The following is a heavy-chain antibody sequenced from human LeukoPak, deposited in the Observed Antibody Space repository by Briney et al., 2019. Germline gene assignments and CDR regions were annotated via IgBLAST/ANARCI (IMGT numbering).Heavy chain of an antibody. D-gene: IGHD2-21*01. J-gene: IGHJ4*02. CDR2: IYPGDSDI. CDR3: ARTHTYRSDY. CDR1: GYSFTNYW. Sequence: GESLKISCKGSGYSFTNYWTAWVRQMPGKGLEWMGIIYPGDSDIRYSPSFQGQVTISADNSISTAYLQWSSLKASDTAMYYCARTHTYRSDYWGQGTLVTVSS. V-gene: IGHV5-51*01.